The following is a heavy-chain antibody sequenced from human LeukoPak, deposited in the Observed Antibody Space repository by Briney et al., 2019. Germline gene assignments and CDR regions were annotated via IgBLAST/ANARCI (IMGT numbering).Heavy chain of an antibody. CDR3: ARDRDYGDDAFDI. D-gene: IGHD4-17*01. Sequence: GGSLRLSCAASGFTVSSNYMNWVRQAPGKGLEWVSVIYSGGSTYYADSVKGRFTISRHNSKNTLYLQMNSLRAEDTAVYYCARDRDYGDDAFDIWGQGTMVTVSS. J-gene: IGHJ3*02. CDR2: IYSGGST. V-gene: IGHV3-53*04. CDR1: GFTVSSNY.